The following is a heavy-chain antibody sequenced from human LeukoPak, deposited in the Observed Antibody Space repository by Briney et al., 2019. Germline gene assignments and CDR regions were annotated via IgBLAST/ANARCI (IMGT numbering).Heavy chain of an antibody. Sequence: GGSLRLSCAASGFTFSSYWMSWIRQAPGKGLEWVSYISNSGTYTNYADSVRGRFTISRDNAKHSLYLQMNSLRAEDTAVYYCARSRGAGPGTYFDYWGQGTLVTVSS. CDR3: ARSRGAGPGTYFDY. CDR2: ISNSGTYT. D-gene: IGHD6-19*01. CDR1: GFTFSSYW. J-gene: IGHJ4*02. V-gene: IGHV3-11*03.